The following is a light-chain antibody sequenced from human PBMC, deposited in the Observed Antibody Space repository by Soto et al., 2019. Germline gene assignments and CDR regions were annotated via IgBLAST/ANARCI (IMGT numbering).Light chain of an antibody. CDR1: QSVSSN. V-gene: IGKV3-15*01. CDR2: GAS. Sequence: EIVMTQSPATLSVSPGERATLSCRASQSVSSNLAWYQQNPGQAPRILLYGASTRATGIPARFSGSGSGTEFTVTISSLQSEDFAVYYCQQYNNWPLTFGGGTKVEIK. J-gene: IGKJ4*01. CDR3: QQYNNWPLT.